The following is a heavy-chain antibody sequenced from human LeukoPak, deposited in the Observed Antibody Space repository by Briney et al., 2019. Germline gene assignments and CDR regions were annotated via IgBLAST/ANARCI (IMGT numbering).Heavy chain of an antibody. D-gene: IGHD3-16*01. CDR1: GFTFSGSA. Sequence: GGSLRLSCAASGFTFSGSAMHWVRQASGKGLEWVGRIRRKANSYATAYAASVKGRFTISRDDSKNTAYLQMNSLKTEDTAVYYCTRPPPNGLGDWGQGTLVTVSS. V-gene: IGHV3-73*01. CDR2: IRRKANSYAT. J-gene: IGHJ4*02. CDR3: TRPPPNGLGD.